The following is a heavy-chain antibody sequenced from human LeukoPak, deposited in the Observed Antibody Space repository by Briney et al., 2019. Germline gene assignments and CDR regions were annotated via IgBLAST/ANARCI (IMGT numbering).Heavy chain of an antibody. Sequence: SETLSLTCAVYGGSFSGYYWSWIRQPPGKGLEWIGEINHSGSTKYNPSLKSRVTISVDTSKNQFSLKLSSVTAADTAVYYCARGRYSYGSYNWFDPWGQGTLVTVSS. V-gene: IGHV4-34*01. CDR2: INHSGST. CDR1: GGSFSGYY. D-gene: IGHD5-18*01. CDR3: ARGRYSYGSYNWFDP. J-gene: IGHJ5*02.